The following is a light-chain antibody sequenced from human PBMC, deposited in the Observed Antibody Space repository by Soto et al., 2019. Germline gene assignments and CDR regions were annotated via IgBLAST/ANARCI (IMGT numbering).Light chain of an antibody. J-gene: IGKJ1*01. CDR3: QQYYSYNT. CDR2: RSN. V-gene: IGKV1-5*03. Sequence: DIQMTQSPSTLSASVGDRATITCRASQSMSGWLAWYQQKPGKAPTLLIYRSNRLQSGVPTRFSSSGSGTKITLTTSGQQPDDFATYCWQQYYSYNTFGQGTKVEVK. CDR1: QSMSGW.